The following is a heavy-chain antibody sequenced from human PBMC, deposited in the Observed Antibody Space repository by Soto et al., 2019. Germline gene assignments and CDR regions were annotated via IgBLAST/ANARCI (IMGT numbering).Heavy chain of an antibody. J-gene: IGHJ5*01. Sequence: QMQLVQSGAEVKKPGSSVKISCKASGGTFGNLGISWLRQAPGQSLEWMGGTIPIFDTPHYAEKFRDRVTITADATTTAYLELTSLTSADTATYYCARDREDGSGTKYNWFDSWGQGTLVTVSS. D-gene: IGHD3-10*01. CDR1: GGTFGNLG. V-gene: IGHV1-69*01. CDR2: TIPIFDTP. CDR3: ARDREDGSGTKYNWFDS.